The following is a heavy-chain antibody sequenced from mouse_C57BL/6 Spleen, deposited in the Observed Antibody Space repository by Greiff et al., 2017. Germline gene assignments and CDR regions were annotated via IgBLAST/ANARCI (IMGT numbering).Heavy chain of an antibody. Sequence: QVQLKQSGPELVKPGASVKISCKASGYAFSSSWMNWVKQRPGKGLEWIGRIYPGDGDTNYNGKFKGKATLTADKSSSTAYRQLSSLTSEDSAVYVCARGVDGYYFDYWGQGTTLTVSS. CDR1: GYAFSSSW. J-gene: IGHJ2*01. CDR2: IYPGDGDT. D-gene: IGHD2-3*01. CDR3: ARGVDGYYFDY. V-gene: IGHV1-82*01.